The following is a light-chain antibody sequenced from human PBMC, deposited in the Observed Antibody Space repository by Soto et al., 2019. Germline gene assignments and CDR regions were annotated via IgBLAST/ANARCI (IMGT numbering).Light chain of an antibody. Sequence: QSALTQPPSASGSPGQTVTISCTGTSSDVGAYNYVSWYQQHAGKAPKLVIYEVTKRPSGVPDRFSGSKSANTASLTVSGLQAEDEADYYCSSFASSNTGVCGGGTQLTVL. CDR1: SSDVGAYNY. V-gene: IGLV2-8*01. CDR3: SSFASSNTGV. CDR2: EVT. J-gene: IGLJ3*02.